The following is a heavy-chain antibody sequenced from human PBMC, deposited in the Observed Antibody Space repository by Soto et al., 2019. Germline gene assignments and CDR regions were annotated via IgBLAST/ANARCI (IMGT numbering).Heavy chain of an antibody. Sequence: GGSLRLSCAASGFTFSSYGMHWVRQAPGKGLEWVAVISYDGSNKYYADSVKGRFTISRDNSKNTLYLQMNSLRAEDTAVYYCAKEETVGATAELFDYWGQGTLVTVSS. CDR1: GFTFSSYG. V-gene: IGHV3-30*18. D-gene: IGHD1-26*01. CDR2: ISYDGSNK. J-gene: IGHJ4*02. CDR3: AKEETVGATAELFDY.